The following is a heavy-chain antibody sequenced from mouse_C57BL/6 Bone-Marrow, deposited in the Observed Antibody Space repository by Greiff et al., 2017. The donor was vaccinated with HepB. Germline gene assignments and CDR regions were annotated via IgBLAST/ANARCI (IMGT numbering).Heavy chain of an antibody. Sequence: EVQVVESGEGLVKPGGSLKLSCAASGFTFSSYAMSWVRQTPEKRLEWVAYISSGGDYIYYADTVKGRFTISRDNARNTLYLQMSSLKSEDTAMYYCTRDYYYGSSLSYWYFDVWGTGTTVTVSS. V-gene: IGHV5-9-1*02. D-gene: IGHD1-1*01. CDR1: GFTFSSYA. J-gene: IGHJ1*03. CDR2: ISSGGDYI. CDR3: TRDYYYGSSLSYWYFDV.